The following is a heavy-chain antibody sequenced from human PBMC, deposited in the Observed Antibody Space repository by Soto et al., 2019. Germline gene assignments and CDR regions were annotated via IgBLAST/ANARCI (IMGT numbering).Heavy chain of an antibody. J-gene: IGHJ1*01. Sequence: EVQLLESGGGLVQPGGSLRLSCAASGFTFSSYAMSWVRQAPGKGLEWVSAISGSGGSTYYADSVKGRFTISRDNSKNRLYLRMNGLRAEDTAVYYCVNVVVPAALPAEYFQHWGQGTLVTVSS. D-gene: IGHD2-2*01. CDR2: ISGSGGST. V-gene: IGHV3-23*01. CDR1: GFTFSSYA. CDR3: VNVVVPAALPAEYFQH.